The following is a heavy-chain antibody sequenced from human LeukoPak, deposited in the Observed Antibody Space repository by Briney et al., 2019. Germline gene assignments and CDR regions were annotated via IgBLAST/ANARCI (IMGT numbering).Heavy chain of an antibody. D-gene: IGHD6-19*01. J-gene: IGHJ4*02. Sequence: PVKVSCKASGGTLSSYAISWVRHAPGQGLEWMGGIIPISGTANYAQRFQGRVTITADESTSTAYMELSSLRSEDTAVYYCARHGGIAVAGTSLDYWGQGTLVTVSS. CDR1: GGTLSSYA. CDR3: ARHGGIAVAGTSLDY. V-gene: IGHV1-69*13. CDR2: IIPISGTA.